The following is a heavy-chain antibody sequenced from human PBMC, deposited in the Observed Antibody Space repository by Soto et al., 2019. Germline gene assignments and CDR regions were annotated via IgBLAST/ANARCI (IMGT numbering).Heavy chain of an antibody. CDR3: VREAHAWNYDWFAP. J-gene: IGHJ5*02. CDR2: TYYRSKFYI. D-gene: IGHD1-7*01. Sequence: PSQTLSLTCAISGDSVSSNSAAWNWIRQSPSRGLEWLGRTYYRSKFYIDYALSVKSRITITSDTSKNLLSLQLTSVTPEDTAVYYCVREAHAWNYDWFAPWGQGTLVTASS. V-gene: IGHV6-1*01. CDR1: GDSVSSNSAA.